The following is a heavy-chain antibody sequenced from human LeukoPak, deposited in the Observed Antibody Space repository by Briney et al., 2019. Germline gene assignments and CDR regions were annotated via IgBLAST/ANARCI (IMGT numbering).Heavy chain of an antibody. CDR3: ARGATGIQLWFFDS. J-gene: IGHJ5*01. V-gene: IGHV3-7*01. D-gene: IGHD5-18*01. CDR1: GFTFSPYW. Sequence: PGGSLRLSCAASGFTFSPYWMSWVRQAPGKGLEWVANIKQDGSEKYYLDSVKGRFTISRDNAKNSLYLQMNSLRAEDKAVYYCARGATGIQLWFFDSWGQGTLVTVSS. CDR2: IKQDGSEK.